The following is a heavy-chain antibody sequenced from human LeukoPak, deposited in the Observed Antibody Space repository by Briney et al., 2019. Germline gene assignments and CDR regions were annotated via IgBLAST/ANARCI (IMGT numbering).Heavy chain of an antibody. Sequence: SVTVSCKASGGTFSSYAISWVRQAPGQGLEGMGRIIPILGIANYAQKFQGRVTITADKSTSTAYMELSSLRSEDTAVYYCARDEGPGTTSGNYWGQGTLVTVSS. CDR1: GGTFSSYA. V-gene: IGHV1-69*04. CDR2: IIPILGIA. CDR3: ARDEGPGTTSGNY. J-gene: IGHJ4*02. D-gene: IGHD1-1*01.